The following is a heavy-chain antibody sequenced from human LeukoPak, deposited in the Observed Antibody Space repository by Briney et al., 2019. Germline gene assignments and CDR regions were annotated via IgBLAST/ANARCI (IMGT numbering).Heavy chain of an antibody. J-gene: IGHJ6*03. D-gene: IGHD1-1*01. Sequence: GGSLRLSCAASGFTFSSYGMHWIRQAPGKGLEWVAFIRYDGSNKYYADSVKGRFTISRDNSKNTLYLQMNSLKTEDTAVYYCTTGPDLTRYYYYMDVWGKGTTVTISS. CDR2: IRYDGSNK. CDR3: TTGPDLTRYYYYMDV. CDR1: GFTFSSYG. V-gene: IGHV3-30*02.